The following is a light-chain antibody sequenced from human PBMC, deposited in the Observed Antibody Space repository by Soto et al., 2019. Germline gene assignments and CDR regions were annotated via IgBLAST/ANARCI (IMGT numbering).Light chain of an antibody. V-gene: IGLV2-14*01. CDR1: SSDVGGHNY. CDR2: EVS. J-gene: IGLJ2*01. Sequence: QSVLTQPASVSGSPGQSITISCIGTSSDVGGHNYVSWYQQYPGKAPKLMISEVSDRPSGISYRFSGSTSGNTASLTISWLQAEDEADYYCSSYTSSNTWIFGGGTQLTVL. CDR3: SSYTSSNTWI.